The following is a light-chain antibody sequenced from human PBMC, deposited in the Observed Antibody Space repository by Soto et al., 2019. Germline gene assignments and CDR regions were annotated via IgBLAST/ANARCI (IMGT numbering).Light chain of an antibody. V-gene: IGKV3-15*01. Sequence: EIVMTQSPATLSMSPGERATLSCRASQSVSSNLAWYQQKPGQAPRLLIYGVSTSATGIPARFSGSGSGTEFSLTISSLQSEDFAVYYCQQYNNWPPSITFGQGTRLEIK. CDR3: QQYNNWPPSIT. J-gene: IGKJ5*01. CDR1: QSVSSN. CDR2: GVS.